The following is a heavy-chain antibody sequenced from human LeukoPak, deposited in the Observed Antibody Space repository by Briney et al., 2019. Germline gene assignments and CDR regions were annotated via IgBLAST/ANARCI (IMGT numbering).Heavy chain of an antibody. J-gene: IGHJ4*02. CDR3: ATDWVWGGFDH. CDR1: GFTFSSYA. V-gene: IGHV3-23*01. D-gene: IGHD3-16*01. Sequence: PGGSLRLSCAASGFTFSSYAMSWVRQAPGKGLEWVSAISGSGGSTYYADSVKGRFTVSRDNAKNTLYLQMNSLRAEDTAVYYCATDWVWGGFDHWGQGALVTVSS. CDR2: ISGSGGST.